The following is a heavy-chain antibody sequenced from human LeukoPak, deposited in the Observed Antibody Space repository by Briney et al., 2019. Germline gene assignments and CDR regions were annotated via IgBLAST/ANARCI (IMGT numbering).Heavy chain of an antibody. CDR3: ARDWPYSSSSRPFDY. Sequence: GGSLRLSCAASGFTFSAYSLNWVRQAPGKGLERVSYINNIGSVTHYADSVKGRFTISRDSAKNSVYLQMNSLRVEDTAVYYCARDWPYSSSSRPFDYWGQGTLVTVCS. CDR1: GFTFSAYS. J-gene: IGHJ4*02. V-gene: IGHV3-48*01. D-gene: IGHD6-6*01. CDR2: INNIGSVT.